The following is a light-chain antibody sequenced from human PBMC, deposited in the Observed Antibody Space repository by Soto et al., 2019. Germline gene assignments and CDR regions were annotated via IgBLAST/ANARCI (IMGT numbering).Light chain of an antibody. V-gene: IGLV1-44*01. J-gene: IGLJ2*01. CDR1: GSNIGTHA. CDR3: AAWDDSLRAVV. Sequence: QSVLTQSPSESATPGQRVTISCSGSGSNIGTHAVNWYQQVPGTAPTLLIFRNHQRPSGVPDRFSGSKSGTSASLAISGPHSEDEADYYCAAWDDSLRAVVFGGGTKVTVL. CDR2: RNH.